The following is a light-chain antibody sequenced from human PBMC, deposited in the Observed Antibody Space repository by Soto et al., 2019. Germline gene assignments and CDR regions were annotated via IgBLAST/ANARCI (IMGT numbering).Light chain of an antibody. CDR2: AAS. V-gene: IGKV1-9*01. CDR1: QDIAIY. J-gene: IGKJ4*01. CDR3: QQLRLYPST. Sequence: IQLTQSPSSLSASVGDRVTITCRASQDIAIYLAWYQQKPGEAPKLLIYAASTLYGGVPSRFSGSGSGTDFALTITSLQAEYCATYYCQQLRLYPSTFGGGTKVEIK.